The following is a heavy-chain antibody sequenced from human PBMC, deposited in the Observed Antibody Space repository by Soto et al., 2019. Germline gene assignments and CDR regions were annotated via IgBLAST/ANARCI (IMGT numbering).Heavy chain of an antibody. V-gene: IGHV4-61*01. CDR3: ARPLYSYGPMDV. J-gene: IGHJ6*02. D-gene: IGHD5-18*01. CDR1: GGSVSSGSYY. CDR2: IYYSGST. Sequence: QVQLQESGPGLVKPSETLSLTCTVSGGSVSSGSYYWSWIRQPPGKGLEWIGYIYYSGSTNYNPSLKSRVTISVDTSKNQFSLNLSSVTAADTAVYYCARPLYSYGPMDVWGQGTTVTVSS.